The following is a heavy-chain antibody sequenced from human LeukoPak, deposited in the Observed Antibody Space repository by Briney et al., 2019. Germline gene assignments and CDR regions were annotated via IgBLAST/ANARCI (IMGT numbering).Heavy chain of an antibody. V-gene: IGHV4-38-2*01. J-gene: IGHJ6*03. CDR2: IYHSGST. CDR1: GYSINSGCY. D-gene: IGHD2-15*01. Sequence: SETLSLTCAVSGYSINSGCYWGWIRQPLGRGLEWIGSIYHSGSTYYNPSLKSRVTMSVDTSKNQFSLKLSSVTAADTAVYYCARGVVVSPAPLYYMDVWGKGATVTVSS. CDR3: ARGVVVSPAPLYYMDV.